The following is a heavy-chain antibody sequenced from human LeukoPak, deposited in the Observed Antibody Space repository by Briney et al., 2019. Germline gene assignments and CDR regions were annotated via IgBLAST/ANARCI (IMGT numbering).Heavy chain of an antibody. V-gene: IGHV4-39*07. CDR2: ILYSGST. CDR3: AQSTGWPGFDY. Sequence: SETLSLTCTVSGGSISSSSYYWGWIRQPPGKGLEWIGSILYSGSTYYNPSLKSRVIISVDTSKNQFSLRLSSVTAADTAVYYCAQSTGWPGFDYWGQGTLVTVSS. CDR1: GGSISSSSYY. J-gene: IGHJ4*02. D-gene: IGHD6-19*01.